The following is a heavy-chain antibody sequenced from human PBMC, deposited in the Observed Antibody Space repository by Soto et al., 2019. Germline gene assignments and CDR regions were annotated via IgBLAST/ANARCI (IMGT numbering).Heavy chain of an antibody. CDR2: IYYSGST. V-gene: IGHV4-61*01. CDR3: ARPLYSYGPMDV. CDR1: GGSVSSGSYY. D-gene: IGHD5-18*01. J-gene: IGHJ6*02. Sequence: QAQLQESGPGLVKPSETLSLTCTVSGGSVSSGSYYWSWIRQPPGKGLEWIGYIYYSGSTNYNPSLKSRVTISVDTSKNQFSLKLSSVTAADTAVYYCARPLYSYGPMDVWGQGTTVTVSS.